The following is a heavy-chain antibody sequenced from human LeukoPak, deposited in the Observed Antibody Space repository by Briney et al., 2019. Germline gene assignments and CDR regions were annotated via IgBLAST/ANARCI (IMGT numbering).Heavy chain of an antibody. CDR2: IYYSGST. J-gene: IGHJ4*02. D-gene: IGHD3-22*01. V-gene: IGHV4-30-4*01. CDR3: ARVKYYYDSSGYPLDY. CDR1: GGSISSGDYY. Sequence: SETLSLTCTVSGGSISSGDYYWSWIRQPPGKGLEWIRYIYYSGSTYYNPSLKSRVTISVDTSKNQFSLKLSSVTAADTAVYYCARVKYYYDSSGYPLDYWGQGTLVTVSS.